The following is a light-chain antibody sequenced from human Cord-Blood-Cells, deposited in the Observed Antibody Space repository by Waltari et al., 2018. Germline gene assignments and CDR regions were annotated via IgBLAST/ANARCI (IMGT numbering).Light chain of an antibody. V-gene: IGLV2-23*01. CDR3: CSYAGSSTWV. J-gene: IGLJ3*02. CDR1: SSDVGSYNL. CDR2: EGS. Sequence: QSALTQPASVSGSPGQPITISCTGTSSDVGSYNLVPWYQQHPGKAPKLMTYEGSKRPSGVSKRFSGSKSGNTASLTISGLEAEDEADYYCCSYAGSSTWVFGGGTKLTVL.